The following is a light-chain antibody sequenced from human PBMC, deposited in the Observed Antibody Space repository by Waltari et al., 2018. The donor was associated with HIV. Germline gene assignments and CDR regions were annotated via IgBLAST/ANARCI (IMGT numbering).Light chain of an antibody. CDR3: QSYDSSLSIV. Sequence: QSLLTQPPSVSGAPGQRVTISCTGSSSNMGAGYHVHWYQQLPGTAPKLLIYGNSNRPSGVPDRFSGSKSGTSASLAIIGLQAEDEADYYCQSYDSSLSIVFGTGTKVTVL. CDR1: SSNMGAGYH. J-gene: IGLJ1*01. V-gene: IGLV1-40*01. CDR2: GNS.